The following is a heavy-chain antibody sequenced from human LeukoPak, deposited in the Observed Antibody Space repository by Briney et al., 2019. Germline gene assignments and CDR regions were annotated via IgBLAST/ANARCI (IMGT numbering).Heavy chain of an antibody. J-gene: IGHJ4*02. Sequence: GGSLRLSCAASGFTFDDYAMHWVRKAPGKGLEWVSGISWNSGSIGYADSVKGRFTISRDNAKNSLYLQMNSLRAEDTALYYCAKGYYYDRITYFDYWGQGTLVTVSS. CDR3: AKGYYYDRITYFDY. CDR1: GFTFDDYA. V-gene: IGHV3-9*01. D-gene: IGHD3-22*01. CDR2: ISWNSGSI.